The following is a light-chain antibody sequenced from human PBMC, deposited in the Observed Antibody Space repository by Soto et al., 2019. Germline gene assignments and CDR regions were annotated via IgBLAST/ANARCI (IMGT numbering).Light chain of an antibody. V-gene: IGKV1-39*01. Sequence: DIQMTQSPSSLSASVGDRVTITCRASQSISSYLNWYQQKPGKAPKLLIYAASSLQSGVPSRFSGSGSGTDFTLTIGSLQPEDFSTYYCQQSYRTPYTFGQGTKLAIK. CDR1: QSISSY. CDR3: QQSYRTPYT. J-gene: IGKJ2*01. CDR2: AAS.